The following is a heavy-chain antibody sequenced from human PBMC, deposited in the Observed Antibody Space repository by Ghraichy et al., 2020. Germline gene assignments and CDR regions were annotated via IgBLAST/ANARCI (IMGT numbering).Heavy chain of an antibody. J-gene: IGHJ3*02. D-gene: IGHD3-22*01. CDR1: GFTFSSYG. Sequence: GESLNISCAASGFTFSSYGMHWVRQAPGKGLEWVAVISYDGSNKYYADSVKGRFTISRDNSKNTLYLQMNSLRAEDTAVYYCAKPLYYYDSSGYYPDAFDIWGQGTMVTVSS. CDR3: AKPLYYYDSSGYYPDAFDI. CDR2: ISYDGSNK. V-gene: IGHV3-30*18.